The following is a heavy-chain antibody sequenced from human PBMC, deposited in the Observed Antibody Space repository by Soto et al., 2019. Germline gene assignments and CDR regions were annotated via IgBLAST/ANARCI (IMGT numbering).Heavy chain of an antibody. D-gene: IGHD3-10*01. CDR1: GFTFSSYA. V-gene: IGHV3-23*01. CDR2: ISGSGGST. CDR3: AKALAGLIGHEGHN. Sequence: EVQLLESGGGLVQPGGSLRLSCAASGFTFSSYAMSWVRQAPGKGLEWVSAISGSGGSTYYADSVKGRFTISRDNSKNTLYLQMNSLRAEDTTVYYCAKALAGLIGHEGHNWGQGTLVTVSS. J-gene: IGHJ4*02.